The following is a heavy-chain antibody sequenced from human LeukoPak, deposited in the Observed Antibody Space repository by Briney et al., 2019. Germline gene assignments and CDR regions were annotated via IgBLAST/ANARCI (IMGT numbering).Heavy chain of an antibody. J-gene: IGHJ4*02. CDR1: GGTISIYA. CDR2: IIPIFGTG. Sequence: GASVKVSCKASGGTISIYAINWVRQAPGQGFEWMGGIIPIFGTGNYAQKFQGRVTITADESTSTAYMELSSLRSEDTAVYYCANYDSSGYYFHYWGQGTLVTVSS. CDR3: ANYDSSGYYFHY. V-gene: IGHV1-69*13. D-gene: IGHD3-22*01.